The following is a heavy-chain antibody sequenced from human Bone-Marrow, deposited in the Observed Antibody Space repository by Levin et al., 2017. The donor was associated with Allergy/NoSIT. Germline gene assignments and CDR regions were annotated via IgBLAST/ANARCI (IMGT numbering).Heavy chain of an antibody. Sequence: LRLSCTVSGGSISSGDYYWNWIRQHPGKGLEWIGYIYYSGSTYYNPSLRSRVTISVDTSKNQFSLKLSSVTAADTAVYYCARVDYFGSGTHYKGFDYWGQGALVTVSS. CDR2: IYYSGST. J-gene: IGHJ4*02. CDR3: ARVDYFGSGTHYKGFDY. CDR1: GGSISSGDYY. D-gene: IGHD3-10*01. V-gene: IGHV4-31*03.